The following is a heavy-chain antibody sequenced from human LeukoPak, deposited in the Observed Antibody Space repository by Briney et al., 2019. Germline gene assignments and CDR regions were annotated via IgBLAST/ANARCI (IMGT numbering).Heavy chain of an antibody. J-gene: IGHJ4*02. CDR3: ARLLWFGEPSIDY. D-gene: IGHD3-10*01. V-gene: IGHV4-39*01. CDR2: IYYSGST. CDR1: GGSISSSSYY. Sequence: SETLSLTCTVSGGSISSSSYYWGWIRPPPGKGLEWIGSIYYSGSTYYNPSLKSRVTISVDTSKNQFSLKLSSVTAADTAVYYCARLLWFGEPSIDYWGQGTLVTVSS.